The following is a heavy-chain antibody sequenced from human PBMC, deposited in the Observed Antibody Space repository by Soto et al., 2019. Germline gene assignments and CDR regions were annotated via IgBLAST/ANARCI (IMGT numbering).Heavy chain of an antibody. Sequence: QVQLVQSGAEVRKPGASVTVSCRSSGDSFNDYYIHWVRQAPGQGFEWMGWINPNGGVTKYAQKCQGSVSLTRDTSIRTVYMQLSRLRSDDTAVYYCARESGGATATLDYSYFYMDVWGTGTTVTVSS. V-gene: IGHV1-2*04. D-gene: IGHD5-12*01. J-gene: IGHJ6*03. CDR1: GDSFNDYY. CDR2: INPNGGVT. CDR3: ARESGGATATLDYSYFYMDV.